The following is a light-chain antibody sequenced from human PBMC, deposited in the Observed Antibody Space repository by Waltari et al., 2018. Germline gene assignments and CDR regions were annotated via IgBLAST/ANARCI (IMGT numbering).Light chain of an antibody. CDR2: WAS. CDR1: QSVSDHVNNKNY. CDR3: QQYYNTPPT. J-gene: IGKJ1*01. Sequence: DIVMTQSPDSLTVSPGERATINCRSSQSVSDHVNNKNYLAWYRQKAGQPPKLLISWASTREVGVPDRISGSASGTEFTLTSSSLQPEDVAVYYCQQYYNTPPTFGQGTKVEIK. V-gene: IGKV4-1*01.